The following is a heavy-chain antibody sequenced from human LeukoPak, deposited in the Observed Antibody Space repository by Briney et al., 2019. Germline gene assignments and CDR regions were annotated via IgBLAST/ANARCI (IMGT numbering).Heavy chain of an antibody. CDR1: GFSLSGYW. D-gene: IGHD5-18*01. CDR2: LHADGVEQ. V-gene: IGHV3-7*01. J-gene: IGHJ4*02. Sequence: GGSLRLSCAASGFSLSGYWMTWVRQAPGKGLEWVARLHADGVEQNYVDSVTGRFTMSRDNAKNSLDLQMNSLRVEDTAVYYCASGGYSFDYLGQGTLVVVST. CDR3: ASGGYSFDY.